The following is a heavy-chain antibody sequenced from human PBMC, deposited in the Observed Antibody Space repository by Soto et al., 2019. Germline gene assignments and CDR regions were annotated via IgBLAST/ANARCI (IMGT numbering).Heavy chain of an antibody. Sequence: QVQLMQSGAEVKQPGASVRVSCKASGYTFTNYYMHWVRQVPGQGLEWMGIINPSGGGPAHAQNFRGRLTTTSDTSTTTIYMEMNSLRSEDTAVYFCARSDMGAAGALDVWGQRTMVTVSS. CDR2: INPSGGGP. CDR1: GYTFTNYY. CDR3: ARSDMGAAGALDV. V-gene: IGHV1-46*03. D-gene: IGHD3-16*01. J-gene: IGHJ3*01.